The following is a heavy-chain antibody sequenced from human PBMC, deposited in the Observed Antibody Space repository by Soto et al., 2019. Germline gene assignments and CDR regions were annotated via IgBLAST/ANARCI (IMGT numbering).Heavy chain of an antibody. J-gene: IGHJ6*02. CDR1: GYTFTSYY. V-gene: IGHV1-46*01. D-gene: IGHD1-26*01. Sequence: SVKVSCKASGYTFTSYYMHWVRQAPGQGLEWMGIINPSGGSTSYAQKFQGRVTMTRNTSISTAYMELSSLRSEDTAVYYCARGGQWATYGMDVWGQGTKVTVYS. CDR2: INPSGGST. CDR3: ARGGQWATYGMDV.